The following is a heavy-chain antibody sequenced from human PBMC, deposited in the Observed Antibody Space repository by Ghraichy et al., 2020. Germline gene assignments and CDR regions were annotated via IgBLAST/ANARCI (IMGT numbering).Heavy chain of an antibody. D-gene: IGHD4-17*01. J-gene: IGHJ5*02. V-gene: IGHV4-38-2*02. CDR2: IYHSGST. CDR1: GYSISSGYY. CDR3: ARGAGYGDSCWFDP. Sequence: SETLSLTCTVSGYSISSGYYWGWIRQPPGKGLEWIGHIYHSGSTYYNPSLKSRVTISVDTSKNQFSLKLSSVTAADTAVYYCARGAGYGDSCWFDPWGQGTLVTVSS.